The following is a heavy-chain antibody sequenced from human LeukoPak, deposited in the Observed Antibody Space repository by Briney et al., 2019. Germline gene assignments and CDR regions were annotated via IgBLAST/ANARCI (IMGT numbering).Heavy chain of an antibody. CDR3: ARDQLKTGSYFDY. CDR1: GFTFSSYS. V-gene: IGHV3-21*01. CDR2: ISSSSSYM. Sequence: GGSLRLSCAASGFTFSSYSMNWVRQAPGKGLEWVSSISSSSSYMYYADSVKGRFTISRDNAKNSLCLQMNSLRAEDTAVYYCARDQLKTGSYFDYWGQGTLVTVSS. D-gene: IGHD3-10*01. J-gene: IGHJ4*02.